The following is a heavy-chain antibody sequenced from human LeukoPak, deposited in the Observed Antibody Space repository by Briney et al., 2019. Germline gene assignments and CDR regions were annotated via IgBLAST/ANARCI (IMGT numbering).Heavy chain of an antibody. D-gene: IGHD7-27*01. Sequence: PSETLSLTCTVSGDSFRSSGYSWGWIRQPPGKGLEWIGSIYYSGSTYYSPSLKSRVTISVDTSKNQFSLKVSSVTAADTAVYYCARSNWDNYGMLVLVRPSTVTVSS. CDR2: IYYSGST. CDR1: GDSFRSSGYS. CDR3: ARSNWDNYGMLV. V-gene: IGHV4-39*01. J-gene: IGHJ6*01.